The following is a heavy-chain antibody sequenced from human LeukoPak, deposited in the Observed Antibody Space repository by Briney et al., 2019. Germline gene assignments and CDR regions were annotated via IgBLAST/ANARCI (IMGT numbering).Heavy chain of an antibody. CDR2: IYYSGST. D-gene: IGHD2-21*01. CDR1: GGSIRSYY. V-gene: IGHV4-59*08. Sequence: SETLSLTCSVSGGSIRSYYWSWIRQPPGKGLEWIAYIYYSGSTSYNPSLKSRVTISVDTSKNQFSLKLSSMTAADTAVYYCARLVAYCAGDCLDYWGQGTLVTVSS. J-gene: IGHJ4*02. CDR3: ARLVAYCAGDCLDY.